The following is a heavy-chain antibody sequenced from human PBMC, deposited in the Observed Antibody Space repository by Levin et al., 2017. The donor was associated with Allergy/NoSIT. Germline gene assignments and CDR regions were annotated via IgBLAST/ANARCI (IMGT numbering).Heavy chain of an antibody. J-gene: IGHJ4*02. CDR3: ASESQWELLFDY. CDR1: GFTFSSYW. D-gene: IGHD1-26*01. CDR2: INSDGSST. V-gene: IGHV3-74*01. Sequence: GESLKISCAASGFTFSSYWMHWVRQAPGKGLVWVSRINSDGSSTSYADSVKGRFTISRDNAKNTLYLQMNSLRAEDTAVYYCASESQWELLFDYWGQGTLVTVSS.